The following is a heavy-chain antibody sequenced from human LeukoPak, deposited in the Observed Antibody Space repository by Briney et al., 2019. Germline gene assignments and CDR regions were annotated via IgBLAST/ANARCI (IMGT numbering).Heavy chain of an antibody. CDR1: GFTFSSYA. CDR2: ISGSGGST. D-gene: IGHD6-19*01. V-gene: IGHV3-23*01. J-gene: IGHJ4*02. Sequence: GGSLRLSCAASGFTFSSYAMSWVRQAPGKGLEWVSAISGSGGSTYYADSVKGRFTTSRDNSKNTLYLQMNSLRAEDTAVYYCAKVLRIAVAGTFDYWGQGTLVTVSS. CDR3: AKVLRIAVAGTFDY.